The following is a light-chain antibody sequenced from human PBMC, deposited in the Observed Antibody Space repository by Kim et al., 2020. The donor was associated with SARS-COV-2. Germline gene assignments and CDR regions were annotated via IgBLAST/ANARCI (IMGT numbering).Light chain of an antibody. CDR1: SSDVGGYNY. J-gene: IGLJ1*01. V-gene: IGLV2-8*01. CDR3: SSFAGSSVFYV. CDR2: EVS. Sequence: AVTISCTGTSSDVGGYNYVSWYQQHPGKAPKLMIYEVSKRPPGVPDRFSGSKSGNTASLTVSGLQAEDEADYYCSSFAGSSVFYVFGTGTKVTVL.